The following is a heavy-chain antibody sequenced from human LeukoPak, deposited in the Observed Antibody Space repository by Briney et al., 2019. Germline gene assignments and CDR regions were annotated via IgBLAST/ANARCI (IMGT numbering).Heavy chain of an antibody. J-gene: IGHJ4*02. V-gene: IGHV4-59*01. CDR2: ISYSGST. D-gene: IGHD4-17*01. Sequence: SETLSLTCAVSGGSISPYYWMWIRQPPGKGLEWVGYISYSGSTSFNPSLKSRVTISLDTSTNQVSLKLRSVTAADTAVYYCARAGSYRLTTTLWGQGTLVTVSS. CDR3: ARAGSYRLTTTL. CDR1: GGSISPYY.